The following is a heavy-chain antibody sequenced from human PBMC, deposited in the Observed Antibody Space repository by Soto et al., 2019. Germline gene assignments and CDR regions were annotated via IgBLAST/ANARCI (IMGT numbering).Heavy chain of an antibody. D-gene: IGHD6-13*01. CDR3: ARGYSSSSPPFDY. J-gene: IGHJ4*02. V-gene: IGHV1-3*05. CDR1: GYTFTSYA. Sequence: QVQLVQSGAEEKKPGASVKVSCKASGYTFTSYAMHWVRQAPGQRLEWMGWINAGTGNTKYSQKFQGRVTITRDTSASTAYMELSSLRSEDTAVYYCARGYSSSSPPFDYWGQGTLVTVSS. CDR2: INAGTGNT.